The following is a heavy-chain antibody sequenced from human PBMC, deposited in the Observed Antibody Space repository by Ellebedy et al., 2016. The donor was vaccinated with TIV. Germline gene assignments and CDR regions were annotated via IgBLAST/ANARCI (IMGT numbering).Heavy chain of an antibody. CDR2: ISYDGSNK. V-gene: IGHV3-30*18. J-gene: IGHJ4*02. CDR1: GFTFSSYG. CDR3: AKSGYGDYDY. D-gene: IGHD4-17*01. Sequence: GESLKISCAASGFTFSSYGMHWVRQAPGKGLEWVAVISYDGSNKYYADSVKGRFTISRDNSKNTLYLQMNSLRAEDTAVYYCAKSGYGDYDYWGQGTLVTVSS.